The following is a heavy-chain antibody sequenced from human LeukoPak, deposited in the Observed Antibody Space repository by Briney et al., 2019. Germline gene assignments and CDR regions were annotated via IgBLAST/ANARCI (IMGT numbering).Heavy chain of an antibody. CDR2: VYSSGST. CDR1: GDSISSGTYY. J-gene: IGHJ5*02. V-gene: IGHV4-61*02. D-gene: IGHD6-6*01. CDR3: ARGVGSSSSNWFDP. Sequence: SQTLSLTCTVSGDSISSGTYYWSWIRQPAGKGIEWIGRVYSSGSTNYNPSLKSRVTISIDTSKNQFSLKLSSVTAADTAAYYCARGVGSSSSNWFDPWGQGTLVTASS.